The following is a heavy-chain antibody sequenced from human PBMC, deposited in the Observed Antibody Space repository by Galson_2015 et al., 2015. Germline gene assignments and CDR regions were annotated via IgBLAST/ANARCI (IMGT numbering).Heavy chain of an antibody. CDR1: GFIFRGYG. CDR3: ARALTEKWLHFPRDG. CDR2: IWYDGSNK. V-gene: IGHV3-33*01. J-gene: IGHJ6*02. D-gene: IGHD5-24*01. Sequence: SLRLSCAASGFIFRGYGMNWVRQAPGKGLEWVAVIWYDGSNKYYADSVRGRFTISRDNPNNTLYPQMSSLRAEDTAVYYCARALTEKWLHFPRDGWGQGTTVTVSS.